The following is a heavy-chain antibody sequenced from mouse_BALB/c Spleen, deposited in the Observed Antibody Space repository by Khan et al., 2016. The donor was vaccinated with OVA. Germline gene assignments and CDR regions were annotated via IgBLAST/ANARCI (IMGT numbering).Heavy chain of an antibody. Sequence: VQLKQSGPGLVKPSQSLSLTCTVTGYSITSDYAWNWIRQFPGNKLEWMGYINYSGSTNYNPALKSRISITRDTSKNQLFLQLNSVTTADTATYYCARDGSRYNYAMDYWGQGTSVTVSS. V-gene: IGHV3-2*02. CDR2: INYSGST. J-gene: IGHJ4*01. CDR1: GYSITSDYA. CDR3: ARDGSRYNYAMDY. D-gene: IGHD2-3*01.